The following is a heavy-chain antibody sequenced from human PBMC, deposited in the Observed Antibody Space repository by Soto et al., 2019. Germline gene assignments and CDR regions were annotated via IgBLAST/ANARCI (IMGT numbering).Heavy chain of an antibody. J-gene: IGHJ4*02. CDR1: GGSFSGYY. D-gene: IGHD3-3*01. Sequence: PSETLSLTCAVYGGSFSGYYWSWIRQPPGKGLEWIGEINHSGSTNYNPSLKSRVTISVDTSKNQFSLKLSSVTAADAAVYYCARAPRFLEWLSFTDDDYWGQGTLVTVSS. V-gene: IGHV4-34*01. CDR2: INHSGST. CDR3: ARAPRFLEWLSFTDDDY.